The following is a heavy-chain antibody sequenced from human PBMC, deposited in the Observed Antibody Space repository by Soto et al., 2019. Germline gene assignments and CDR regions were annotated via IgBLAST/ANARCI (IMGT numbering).Heavy chain of an antibody. CDR3: ARGGTVPGN. D-gene: IGHD2-2*01. J-gene: IGHJ4*02. V-gene: IGHV3-21*01. CDR1: GFTFSTYT. Sequence: GGSLRLSCAASGFTFSTYTMNWVRQAPGKGLEWVSSISSSSDYIYYADSVKGRFTISRDNAKNSLFLQMNSLRAEDTAVYYCARGGTVPGNWGQGTLVTVSS. CDR2: ISSSSDYI.